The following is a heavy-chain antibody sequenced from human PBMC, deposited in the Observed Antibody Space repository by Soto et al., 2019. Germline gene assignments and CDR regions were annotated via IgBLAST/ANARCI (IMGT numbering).Heavy chain of an antibody. J-gene: IGHJ4*02. CDR2: SSNSGTFT. D-gene: IGHD3-10*02. CDR3: ARSGDNYNVLDY. Sequence: GGSLRLSCAASGFTFSDYYMSWIRQAPGKGLEWVSFSSNSGTFTKYAASVKGRFTISRDNAKNSLYLQINNLRGEDTAIYFCARSGDNYNVLDYWGPGTPVTVSS. CDR1: GFTFSDYY. V-gene: IGHV3-11*03.